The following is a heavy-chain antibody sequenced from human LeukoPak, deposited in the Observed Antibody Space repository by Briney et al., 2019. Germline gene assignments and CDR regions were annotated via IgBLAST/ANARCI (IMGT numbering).Heavy chain of an antibody. CDR3: STTYYYDSSEGY. CDR1: GFTFSSYS. V-gene: IGHV3-15*07. Sequence: PGGPLRLSCAASGFTFSSYSMNWVRQAPGKGLEWVGRIKSKTDGGTTDYAAPVKGRFTISRDDSKNTLYLQMNSLKTEDTAVYYCSTTYYYDSSEGYWGQGTLVTVSS. J-gene: IGHJ4*02. D-gene: IGHD3-22*01. CDR2: IKSKTDGGTT.